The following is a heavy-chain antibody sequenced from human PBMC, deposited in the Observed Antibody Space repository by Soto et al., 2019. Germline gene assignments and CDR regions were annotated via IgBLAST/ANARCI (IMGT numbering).Heavy chain of an antibody. CDR3: ARGVGWLQPMDV. Sequence: SLKVSCKASGGTFSSYAISWVRQAPGQGLEWMGGIIPIFGTANYAQKFQGSVTITADESTSTAYMELSSLRSEDTAVYYCARGVGWLQPMDVWGQGTTVTVSS. V-gene: IGHV1-69*13. J-gene: IGHJ6*02. CDR2: IIPIFGTA. D-gene: IGHD5-12*01. CDR1: GGTFSSYA.